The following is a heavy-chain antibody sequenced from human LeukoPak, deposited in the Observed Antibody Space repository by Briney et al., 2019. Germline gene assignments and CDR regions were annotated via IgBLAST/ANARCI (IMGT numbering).Heavy chain of an antibody. CDR3: ARDGRQQLVVDY. J-gene: IGHJ4*02. CDR1: GFTFSTYW. CDR2: INQDGSEK. D-gene: IGHD6-6*01. Sequence: PGGSLRLSCAASGFTFSTYWMTWVRQAPGKGLEWVANINQDGSEKYYVDSVKGRFTISRDNAKNSLFLQMNSLRAEDTAVYYCARDGRQQLVVDYWGQGTLVTFSS. V-gene: IGHV3-7*01.